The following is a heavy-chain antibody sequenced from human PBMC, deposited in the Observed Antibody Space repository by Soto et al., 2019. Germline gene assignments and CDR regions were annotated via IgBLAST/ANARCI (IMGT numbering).Heavy chain of an antibody. D-gene: IGHD6-19*01. CDR3: ATSSGWYCFDY. Sequence: EVQVVETGGGLIQPGGSLRLTCAASGFTVTRNYMTWVRQAPGKGLEWVSVIYTDDNTYYADSVKGGFTISRDKSKNTLYLQMNSLRAQDTAVYYCATSSGWYCFDYWGQGTLVTVSS. J-gene: IGHJ4*02. V-gene: IGHV3-53*02. CDR2: IYTDDNT. CDR1: GFTVTRNY.